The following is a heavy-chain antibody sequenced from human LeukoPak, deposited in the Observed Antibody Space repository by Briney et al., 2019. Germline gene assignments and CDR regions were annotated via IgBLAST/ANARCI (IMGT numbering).Heavy chain of an antibody. J-gene: IGHJ6*03. V-gene: IGHV3-21*01. D-gene: IGHD3/OR15-3a*01. Sequence: GGSLRLSCAAFGFTFSSYSMNWVRQAPGKGLEWVSSISSSSSYIYYADSVKGRFTISRDNAKNSLYLQMNSLRAEDTAVYYCARVDLYYYCMDVWGKGTTVTVSS. CDR1: GFTFSSYS. CDR2: ISSSSSYI. CDR3: ARVDLYYYCMDV.